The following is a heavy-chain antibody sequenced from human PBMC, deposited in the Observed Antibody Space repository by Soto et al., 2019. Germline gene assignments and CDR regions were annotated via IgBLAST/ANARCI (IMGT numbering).Heavy chain of an antibody. CDR3: ARDNRGQAALGEGMDV. V-gene: IGHV1-69*01. D-gene: IGHD7-27*01. CDR1: GGTFSSYA. Sequence: QVPLVQSGAEVKKPGSSVKVSCKASGGTFSSYAISWVRQAPGQGLEWMGGIIPIFGTANYAQKFQGRVTITADESTSTAYMELSSLRSEDTAVYYCARDNRGQAALGEGMDVWGQGTTVTVSS. J-gene: IGHJ6*02. CDR2: IIPIFGTA.